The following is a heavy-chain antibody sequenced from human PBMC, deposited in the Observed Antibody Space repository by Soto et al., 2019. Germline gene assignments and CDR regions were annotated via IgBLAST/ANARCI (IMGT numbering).Heavy chain of an antibody. V-gene: IGHV3-48*02. J-gene: IGHJ3*02. D-gene: IGHD5-12*01. Sequence: GGSLRLSCAASGFTFSSYSMNWVRQAPGKGLEWVSYISSSSSTIYYADSVKGRFTISRDNAKNSLYLQMNSLRDEDTAVYYCAAHVDIVARGAFDIWGQGTMVTVSS. CDR3: AAHVDIVARGAFDI. CDR1: GFTFSSYS. CDR2: ISSSSSTI.